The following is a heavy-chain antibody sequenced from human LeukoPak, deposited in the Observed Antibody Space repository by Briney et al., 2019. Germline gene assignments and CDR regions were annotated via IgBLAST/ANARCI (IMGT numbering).Heavy chain of an antibody. V-gene: IGHV3-30*04. J-gene: IGHJ3*02. CDR2: LAYDGSNK. CDR3: ARPSSSYARAGWASDSFDI. CDR1: GFTFNIYA. D-gene: IGHD2-2*01. Sequence: PGGSLRLSCVASGFTFNIYALHWVRQAPGKGLEWVAVLAYDGSNKYYADSVKGRFTISRDNSKKTLYLQMTSLRVEDTAVYYCARPSSSYARAGWASDSFDIWGQGTMVTVSS.